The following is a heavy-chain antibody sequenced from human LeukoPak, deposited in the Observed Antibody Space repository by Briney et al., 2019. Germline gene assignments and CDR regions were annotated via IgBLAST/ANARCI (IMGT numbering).Heavy chain of an antibody. V-gene: IGHV3-23*01. J-gene: IGHJ4*02. Sequence: PGGSLRLSCAASGYSFSSYGMQWVRQAPGKGLEWVSAISGSGGSTYYADSVKGRFTISRDNSKNTLYLQMNSLRAEDTAVYYCAKDPYCSSTSCYSPWHDYWGQGTLVTVSS. CDR3: AKDPYCSSTSCYSPWHDY. D-gene: IGHD2-2*01. CDR1: GYSFSSYG. CDR2: ISGSGGST.